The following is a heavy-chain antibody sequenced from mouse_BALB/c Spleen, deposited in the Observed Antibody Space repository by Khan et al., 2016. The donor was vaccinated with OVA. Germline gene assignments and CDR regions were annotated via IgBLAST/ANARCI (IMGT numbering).Heavy chain of an antibody. CDR2: ISYSGNT. Sequence: VQLKESGPGLVKPSQSLSLTCTVTGYSITSDYAWNWIRQFPGNKLEWMGFISYSGNTNYNPSLKSRISITRDTSKNQFFLQLNSVTTEDTARYYCARVYGGDFDNWGQGTTLTVSS. CDR1: GYSITSDYA. V-gene: IGHV3-2*02. CDR3: ARVYGGDFDN. D-gene: IGHD1-1*01. J-gene: IGHJ2*01.